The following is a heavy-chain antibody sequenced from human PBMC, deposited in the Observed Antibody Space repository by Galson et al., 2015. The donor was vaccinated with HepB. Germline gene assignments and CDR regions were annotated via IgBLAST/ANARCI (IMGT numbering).Heavy chain of an antibody. V-gene: IGHV5-51*01. D-gene: IGHD1-26*01. Sequence: QSGAEVKKPGESLKISCTGSGYGFGNYWIAWVRQKPGKGLEFMGIIFPGDSDTRYSPSFQGQITISVDKSIDTAYLQWSSLKASDSATYFCAGQIVGDSAGGGYWGQGTLVTVSS. J-gene: IGHJ4*02. CDR3: AGQIVGDSAGGGY. CDR2: IFPGDSDT. CDR1: GYGFGNYW.